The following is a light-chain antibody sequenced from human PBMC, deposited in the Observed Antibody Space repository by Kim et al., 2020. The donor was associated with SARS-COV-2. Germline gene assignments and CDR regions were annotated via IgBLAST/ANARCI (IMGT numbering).Light chain of an antibody. CDR1: SGSIASID. CDR2: EDS. J-gene: IGLJ2*01. Sequence: GKTVTISCTRGSGSIASIDVQWSQQRPGSAPTTGIYEDSRSPSGVPARFSGSIDSSSNAASLTISGLKTEDEADYYCQSYDSTSVVFGGGTQLTVL. V-gene: IGLV6-57*03. CDR3: QSYDSTSVV.